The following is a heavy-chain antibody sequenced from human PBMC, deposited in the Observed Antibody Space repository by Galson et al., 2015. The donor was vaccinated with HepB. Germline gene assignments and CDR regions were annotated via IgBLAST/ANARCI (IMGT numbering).Heavy chain of an antibody. CDR2: IYTNGST. CDR1: RFTVSSNY. J-gene: IGHJ6*02. CDR3: AKDQGDDYVNFYYYHGMDV. Sequence: LRLSCAASRFTVSSNYMSWVRQAPGKGLEWVSVIYTNGSTYYADSVKGRFTISRDNSKNTLYLQMNSLRAEDTAVYYCAKDQGDDYVNFYYYHGMDVWGQGTTVTVSS. D-gene: IGHD4-17*01. V-gene: IGHV3-66*03.